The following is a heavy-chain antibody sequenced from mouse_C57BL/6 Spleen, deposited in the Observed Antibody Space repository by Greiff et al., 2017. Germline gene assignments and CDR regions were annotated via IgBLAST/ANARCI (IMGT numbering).Heavy chain of an antibody. V-gene: IGHV1-59*01. D-gene: IGHD2-5*01. Sequence: QVQLQQPGAELVRPGTSVKLSCKASGYTFTSYWMHWVKQRPGQGLEWIGVIDPSDSYTNYNQKFKGKATLTVDTSSSTAYLQLISLTSEDSAVYYCAAYYSNYDAMDYWGQGTSVTVSS. CDR2: IDPSDSYT. CDR3: AAYYSNYDAMDY. CDR1: GYTFTSYW. J-gene: IGHJ4*01.